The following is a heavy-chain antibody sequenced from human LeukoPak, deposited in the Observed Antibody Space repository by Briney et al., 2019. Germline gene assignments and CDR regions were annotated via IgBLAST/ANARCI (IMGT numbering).Heavy chain of an antibody. D-gene: IGHD5-12*01. CDR3: ARDILATTASLDY. J-gene: IGHJ4*02. V-gene: IGHV3-30*19. Sequence: PGRSLRLSCAASGFTFSSYGMHWVRQAPGKGLEWVAVISYDGSSKYYADSVKGRFTISRDNSKNTLYLQMNSPRPEDTAVYFCARDILATTASLDYWGRGTLVTVSS. CDR1: GFTFSSYG. CDR2: ISYDGSSK.